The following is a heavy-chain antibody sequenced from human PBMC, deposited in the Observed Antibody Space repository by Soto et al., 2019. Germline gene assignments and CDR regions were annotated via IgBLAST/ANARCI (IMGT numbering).Heavy chain of an antibody. Sequence: GGSLRLSCAASGFTFSSYSMNWVRQAPGKGLEWVSSISSSGSYIYYADSVKGRFTISRDNAKNSLYLQMNSLRAEDTAVYYCVPVGSSGREYFQHWGQGTLVTVSS. D-gene: IGHD6-19*01. CDR1: GFTFSSYS. J-gene: IGHJ1*01. CDR2: ISSSGSYI. CDR3: VPVGSSGREYFQH. V-gene: IGHV3-21*01.